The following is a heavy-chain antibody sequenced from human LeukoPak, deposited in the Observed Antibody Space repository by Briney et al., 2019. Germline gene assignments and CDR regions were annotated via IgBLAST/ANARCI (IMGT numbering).Heavy chain of an antibody. CDR1: GFTFSSYS. CDR3: ARDEVRFLEWLSHPFGYMDV. D-gene: IGHD3-3*01. V-gene: IGHV3-48*04. CDR2: ISSSSSTI. J-gene: IGHJ6*03. Sequence: SGGSLRLSCAASGFTFSSYSMNWVRQAPGKGLEWVSYISSSSSTIYYADSVKGRFTISRDNAKNSLYLQMNSLRAEDTAVYYCARDEVRFLEWLSHPFGYMDVWGKGTTVTVSS.